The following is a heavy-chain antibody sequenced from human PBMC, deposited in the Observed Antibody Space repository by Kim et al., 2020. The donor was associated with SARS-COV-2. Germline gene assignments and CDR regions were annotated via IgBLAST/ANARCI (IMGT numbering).Heavy chain of an antibody. D-gene: IGHD3-10*01. J-gene: IGHJ4*02. V-gene: IGHV3-23*01. CDR2: FSAGGGGT. CDR3: AKDVSESHYYFDY. Sequence: GGSLRLSCAASGFTFSKYAMSWVRQAPGKGLEWVSAFSAGGGGTYYADSVKGRFTVSRDSSKKTLYLQMNSLRAEDTAVYYCAKDVSESHYYFDYWGQGTLVTVSS. CDR1: GFTFSKYA.